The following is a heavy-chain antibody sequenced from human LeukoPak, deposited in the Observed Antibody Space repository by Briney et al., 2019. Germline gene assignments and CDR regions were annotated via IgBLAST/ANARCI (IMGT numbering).Heavy chain of an antibody. CDR1: GYSISNGYY. CDR3: ARATYYYDSSGLDY. J-gene: IGHJ4*02. D-gene: IGHD3-22*01. Sequence: SETLSLTCTVSGYSISNGYYWGWIRQPPGKGLEWVGSIYHRGSTYYNPSLKSRVTISVDTSKNQFSLKLSSVTAADTAVYYCARATYYYDSSGLDYWGQGTLVTVSS. V-gene: IGHV4-38-2*02. CDR2: IYHRGST.